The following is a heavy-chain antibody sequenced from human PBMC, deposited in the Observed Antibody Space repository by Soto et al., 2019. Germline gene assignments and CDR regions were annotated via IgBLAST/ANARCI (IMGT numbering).Heavy chain of an antibody. CDR3: ARCGRSYCDYYYYYGMDD. J-gene: IGHJ6*02. D-gene: IGHD1-26*01. V-gene: IGHV5-51*01. Sequence: GESLKISCKGSGYSFTSYWIGWVRQMPGKGLEWMGIIYPGDSDTRYSPSFQGQVTISANKSISTAYLQWSSLKASDTAMYYCARCGRSYCDYYYYYGMDDWGQGTTVTVSS. CDR1: GYSFTSYW. CDR2: IYPGDSDT.